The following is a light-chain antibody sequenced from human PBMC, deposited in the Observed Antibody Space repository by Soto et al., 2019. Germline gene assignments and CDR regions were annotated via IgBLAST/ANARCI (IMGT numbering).Light chain of an antibody. Sequence: DIQMTQSPSSLSASVGDRVTITCRASQGIRNELGWYQQKPGRVPKRLIYAAVTLQSGVPSRFSGSASGTEFTLTIVSLQPEDSAIYYCLQHNTYPWTFGQGTKVEIK. J-gene: IGKJ1*01. V-gene: IGKV1-17*01. CDR1: QGIRNE. CDR2: AAV. CDR3: LQHNTYPWT.